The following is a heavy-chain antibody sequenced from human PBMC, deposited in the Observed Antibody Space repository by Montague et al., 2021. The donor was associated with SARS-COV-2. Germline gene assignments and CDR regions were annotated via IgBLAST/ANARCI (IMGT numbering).Heavy chain of an antibody. D-gene: IGHD1-1*01. CDR2: INRAGDTL. CDR3: VREGLEPFDFDY. J-gene: IGHJ4*02. Sequence: SLRLSCAASGFIFSHFEMNWVRQAPGKGLEWVSYINRAGDTLYYXDSVGGRFTISRDNAKNSLYLHMSSLSVEDTAVYYCVREGLEPFDFDYWGQGTLVTVSS. V-gene: IGHV3-48*03. CDR1: GFIFSHFE.